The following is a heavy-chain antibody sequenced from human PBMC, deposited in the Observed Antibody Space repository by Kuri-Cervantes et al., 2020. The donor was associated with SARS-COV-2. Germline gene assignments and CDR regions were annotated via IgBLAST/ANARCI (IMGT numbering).Heavy chain of an antibody. Sequence: SVKVSCKASGGTFSSYAISWVRQAPGQGLEWMGRIIPILGTANYAQKFQGRVTITADKSTSTAYRELSSLRSEDTAVYYCARHLTGSYWYYYYMDVWGKGTTVTVSS. J-gene: IGHJ6*03. CDR1: GGTFSSYA. CDR3: ARHLTGSYWYYYYMDV. CDR2: IIPILGTA. D-gene: IGHD2-8*02. V-gene: IGHV1-69*04.